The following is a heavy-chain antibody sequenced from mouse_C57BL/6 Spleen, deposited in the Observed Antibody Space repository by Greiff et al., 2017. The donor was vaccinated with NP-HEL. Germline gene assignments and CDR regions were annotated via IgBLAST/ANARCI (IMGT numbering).Heavy chain of an antibody. V-gene: IGHV5-9-1*02. CDR2: ISSGGDYI. CDR1: GFTFSSYA. D-gene: IGHD2-5*01. J-gene: IGHJ4*01. CDR3: TRGAYYSNWDYAMDY. Sequence: EVQVVESGEGLVKPGGSLKLSCAASGFTFSSYAMSWVRQTPEKRLEWVAYISSGGDYIYYADTVKGRFTISRDNARNTLYLQMSSLKSEDTAMYYCTRGAYYSNWDYAMDYWGQGTSVTVSS.